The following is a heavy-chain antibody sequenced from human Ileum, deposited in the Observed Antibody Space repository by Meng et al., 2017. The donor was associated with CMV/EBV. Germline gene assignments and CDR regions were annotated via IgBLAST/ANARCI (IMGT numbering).Heavy chain of an antibody. CDR2: INPNTGGT. CDR1: GYRFTDYY. V-gene: IGHV1-2*02. Sequence: ASVKVSCKASGYRFTDYYIHWVRQAPGQGLEWMGWINPNTGGTNYAQKFQGRVTMTRDKSISTAYMELSSLTSDDTAAYYCARGGYSVYEPFDYWGQGTLVTVSS. CDR3: ARGGYSVYEPFDY. J-gene: IGHJ4*02. D-gene: IGHD5/OR15-5a*01.